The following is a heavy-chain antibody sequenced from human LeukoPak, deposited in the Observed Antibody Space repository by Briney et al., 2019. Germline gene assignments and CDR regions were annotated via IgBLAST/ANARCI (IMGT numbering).Heavy chain of an antibody. J-gene: IGHJ6*03. V-gene: IGHV3-74*01. CDR2: INTDGGST. CDR1: GFTFSSYW. Sequence: GGSLRLSCAASGFTFSSYWMHWVRQAPGKGLVWVSRINTDGGSTSSADSVKGRFTISRDNAKNTLYLQMNSLRAEDTAVYYCARDGEIQLWSSYYYYYYMDVWGKGTTVTVSS. D-gene: IGHD5-18*01. CDR3: ARDGEIQLWSSYYYYYYMDV.